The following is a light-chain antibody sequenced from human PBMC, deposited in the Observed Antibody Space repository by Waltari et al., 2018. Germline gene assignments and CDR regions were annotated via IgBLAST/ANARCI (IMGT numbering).Light chain of an antibody. CDR1: QTVNSY. V-gene: IGKV3-11*01. Sequence: EIVLTQSPATLSLSPGERATLSCRASQTVNSYLSWYQQRVGQAPRLPIYDTSNRATGIPARFSGSGSGTDYTLTISSLGPEDFAVYYCQQRSSWGFTFGPGTKVDIK. CDR2: DTS. J-gene: IGKJ3*01. CDR3: QQRSSWGFT.